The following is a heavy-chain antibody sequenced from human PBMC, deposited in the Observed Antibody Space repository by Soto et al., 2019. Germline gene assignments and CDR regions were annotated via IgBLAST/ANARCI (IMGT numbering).Heavy chain of an antibody. D-gene: IGHD5-12*01. CDR2: IYYSGST. Sequence: SETLSLTCPVSGGSISSYYWSWIRQPPGKGLEWIGYIYYSGSTNYNPSLKSRVTISVDTSKNQFSLKLSSVTAADTAVYYCARGRGYSGYVTRSYYFDYWGQGTLVTVSS. V-gene: IGHV4-59*01. J-gene: IGHJ4*02. CDR1: GGSISSYY. CDR3: ARGRGYSGYVTRSYYFDY.